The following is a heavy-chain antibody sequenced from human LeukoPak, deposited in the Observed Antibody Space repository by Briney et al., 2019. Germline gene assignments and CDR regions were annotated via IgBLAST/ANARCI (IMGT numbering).Heavy chain of an antibody. J-gene: IGHJ3*02. V-gene: IGHV3-23*01. Sequence: GGSLRLSCAASEFTFSNFAMSWVRQAPGKGLEWVSTISGSGDNTYYADSVKGRFTISRDNSKNTLSLHMNTLRAEDTAVYYCAKDLLQTFFFDSSGYYSDAFGMWGQGTMVTVSP. CDR1: EFTFSNFA. CDR2: ISGSGDNT. D-gene: IGHD3-22*01. CDR3: AKDLLQTFFFDSSGYYSDAFGM.